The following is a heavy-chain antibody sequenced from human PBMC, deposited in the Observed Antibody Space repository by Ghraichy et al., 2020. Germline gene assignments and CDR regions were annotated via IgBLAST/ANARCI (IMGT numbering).Heavy chain of an antibody. D-gene: IGHD4/OR15-4a*01. CDR3: ARGGGTWGANRLVDY. CDR2: ISSSSSYI. J-gene: IGHJ4*02. V-gene: IGHV3-21*01. CDR1: GFTFSSYS. Sequence: LSLTCAASGFTFSSYSMNWVRQAPGKGLEWVSSISSSSSYIYYADSVKGRFTISRDNAKNSLYLQMNSLRAEDTAVYYCARGGGTWGANRLVDYWGQGTLVTVSS.